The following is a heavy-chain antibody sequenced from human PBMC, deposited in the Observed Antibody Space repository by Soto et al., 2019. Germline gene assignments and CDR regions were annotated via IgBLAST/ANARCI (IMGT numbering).Heavy chain of an antibody. D-gene: IGHD3-10*01. Sequence: PGGSLRLSCAASGFTFSSYGMHWVRQAPGKGLEWVAVISYDGSNKYYADSVKGRFTISRDNSKNTLYLQMNSLRAEDTAVYYCEWFGGGEFDYWGQGTLVTGS. CDR1: GFTFSSYG. J-gene: IGHJ4*02. CDR2: ISYDGSNK. V-gene: IGHV3-30*03. CDR3: EWFGGGEFDY.